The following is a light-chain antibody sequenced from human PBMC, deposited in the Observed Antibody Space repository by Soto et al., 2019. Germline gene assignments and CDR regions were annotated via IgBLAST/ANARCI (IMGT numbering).Light chain of an antibody. Sequence: QSALAQPASVSVSPGQSITSSCTGTSGFVGSFSLVSWYQQHPGKAPKVMISEGRRRPSGVPDRFSGSTSVNSASLTISGLQADDEADYYCCLYIGATTYVFGTGTKVTVL. CDR2: EGR. CDR3: CLYIGATTYV. V-gene: IGLV2-23*01. J-gene: IGLJ1*01. CDR1: SGFVGSFSL.